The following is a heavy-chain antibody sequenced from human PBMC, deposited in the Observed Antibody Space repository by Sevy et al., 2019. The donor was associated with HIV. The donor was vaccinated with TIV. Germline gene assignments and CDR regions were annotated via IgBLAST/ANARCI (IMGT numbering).Heavy chain of an antibody. CDR3: ARNVGDYVFRYFDL. Sequence: SETLSLTCTVSGGSISSSSYYWGWIRQPPGKGLDWIGSLYSTGSTSYNPSLRSRATVSADTSKNQFSLKLDSVTAADTAVYYCARNVGDYVFRYFDLWGRGTLVTVSS. J-gene: IGHJ2*01. D-gene: IGHD4-17*01. CDR2: LYSTGST. CDR1: GGSISSSSYY. V-gene: IGHV4-39*01.